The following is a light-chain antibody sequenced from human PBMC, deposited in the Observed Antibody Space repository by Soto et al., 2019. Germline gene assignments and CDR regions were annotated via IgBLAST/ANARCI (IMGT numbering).Light chain of an antibody. Sequence: QSVLTQPASVSGSPGQSITISCTGTSSDVGGYDYVSWYQHHPGKAPKLMIYDVINRPSGVSNRFSGSKSGNTASLTISGLQAEDEADYYCSSYTSSSLYVFGTGTKVTVL. CDR1: SSDVGGYDY. CDR2: DVI. J-gene: IGLJ1*01. CDR3: SSYTSSSLYV. V-gene: IGLV2-14*03.